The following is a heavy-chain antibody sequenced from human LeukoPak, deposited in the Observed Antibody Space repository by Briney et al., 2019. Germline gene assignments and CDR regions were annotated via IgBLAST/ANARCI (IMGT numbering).Heavy chain of an antibody. D-gene: IGHD5-18*01. J-gene: IGHJ4*02. CDR3: AKGHADSPMARGGSEFDC. CDR1: GSIFTSYW. V-gene: IGHV5-51*01. CDR2: SYPGDSDT. Sequence: GASLQISCKGSGSIFTSYWIGWVRPLPGKGLEWMGISYPGDSDTRYSPSFQGQVTISADKSITTAYLQWSSLKASDTAMYYCAKGHADSPMARGGSEFDCWGQGTLVTVSS.